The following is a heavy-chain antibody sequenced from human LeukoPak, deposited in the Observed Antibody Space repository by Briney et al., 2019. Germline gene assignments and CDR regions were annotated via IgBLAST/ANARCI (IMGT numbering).Heavy chain of an antibody. Sequence: GGSLRLSCAASGFTFSSYGMHWVRQAPGKGLEWVAVIWYDGSNKYYADSVKGRFIISRDNSKNTLYLQMNSLRAEDTAVYYCATSSSSWYYFDYWGQGTLVTVSS. D-gene: IGHD6-13*01. V-gene: IGHV3-33*01. CDR2: IWYDGSNK. CDR1: GFTFSSYG. J-gene: IGHJ4*02. CDR3: ATSSSSWYYFDY.